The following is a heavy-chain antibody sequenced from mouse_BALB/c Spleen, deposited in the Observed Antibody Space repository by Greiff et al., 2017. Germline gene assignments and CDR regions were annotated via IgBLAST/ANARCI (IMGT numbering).Heavy chain of an antibody. CDR3: TRLRDYYAMDY. V-gene: IGHV1S22*01. CDR2: IYPGSGST. Sequence: LQQPGSELVRPGASVKLSCKASGYTFTSYWMHWVKQRPGQGLEWIGNIYPGSGSTNYDEKFKSKATLTVDTSSSTAYMQLSSLTSEDSAVYYCTRLRDYYAMDYWGQGTSVTVSS. CDR1: GYTFTSYW. J-gene: IGHJ4*01.